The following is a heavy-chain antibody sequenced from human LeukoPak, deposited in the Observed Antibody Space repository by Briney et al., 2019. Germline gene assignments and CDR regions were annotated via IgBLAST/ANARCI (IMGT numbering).Heavy chain of an antibody. D-gene: IGHD6-13*01. CDR2: VGTGGDT. Sequence: PGGSLRLSCSASGFSFRNYDMHWVRQPTGEGVEWVSAVGTGGDTYYAGSVKGRFTVVRENAKNTLYLQMNSLRAGDTAMYYCARRSAAAGIDAFDIWGQGTMVTVSS. J-gene: IGHJ3*02. CDR1: GFSFRNYD. CDR3: ARRSAAAGIDAFDI. V-gene: IGHV3-13*01.